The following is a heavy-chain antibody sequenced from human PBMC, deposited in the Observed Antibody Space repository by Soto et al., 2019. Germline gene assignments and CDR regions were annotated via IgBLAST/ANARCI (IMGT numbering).Heavy chain of an antibody. CDR2: ISAYNGNT. CDR1: GYTFTSYG. Sequence: ASVKVSCKASGYTFTSYGISWVRQAPGQGLEWMGWISAYNGNTNYAQKLQGRVTMTTDTSTSTAYMELRSLRSDDTAVYYCARDLDFYSGSYSSVYNWFDPWGQGTLGTVSS. J-gene: IGHJ5*02. CDR3: ARDLDFYSGSYSSVYNWFDP. V-gene: IGHV1-18*01. D-gene: IGHD1-26*01.